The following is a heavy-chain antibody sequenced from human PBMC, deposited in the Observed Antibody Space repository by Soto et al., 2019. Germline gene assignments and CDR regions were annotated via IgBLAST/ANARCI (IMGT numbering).Heavy chain of an antibody. Sequence: PGGSLRLSCAASGFTFSSYDMHWVRQATGKGLEWVSAIGTAGDTYYPGSVKGRFTISRENAKNSLYLQMNSLRAEDTAVYYCARVYGYSGYDFLSYYGMDVWGKGTTVTVSS. CDR3: ARVYGYSGYDFLSYYGMDV. V-gene: IGHV3-13*01. CDR2: IGTAGDT. J-gene: IGHJ6*04. D-gene: IGHD5-12*01. CDR1: GFTFSSYD.